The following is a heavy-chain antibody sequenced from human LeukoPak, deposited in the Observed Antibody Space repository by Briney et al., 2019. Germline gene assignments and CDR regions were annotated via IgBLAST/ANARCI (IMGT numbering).Heavy chain of an antibody. J-gene: IGHJ4*02. CDR2: LSTSGITI. D-gene: IGHD6-13*01. CDR3: ARRRLSSSWYPDYFDY. CDR1: GFTFSDYY. V-gene: IGHV3-11*04. Sequence: GGSLRLSCAASGFTFSDYYMNWIRQAPGQGLEWVSYLSTSGITIYYADSVKGRFTISRDNAKNSLYLQMNSLRAEDTAVYYCARRRLSSSWYPDYFDYWGQGTLVTVSS.